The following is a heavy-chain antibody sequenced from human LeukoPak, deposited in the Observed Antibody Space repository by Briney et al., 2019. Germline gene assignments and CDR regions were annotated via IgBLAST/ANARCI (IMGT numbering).Heavy chain of an antibody. CDR1: GGTFSSYA. CDR2: IIPIFGTA. D-gene: IGHD4-17*01. Sequence: ASVKVSCKASGGTFSSYAISWVRQAPGQGLEWMGGIIPIFGTANYAQKSQGRVTITADESTSTAYMELSSLRSEDTAVYYCARDGVAGDYGYWGQGTLVTVSS. J-gene: IGHJ4*02. V-gene: IGHV1-69*13. CDR3: ARDGVAGDYGY.